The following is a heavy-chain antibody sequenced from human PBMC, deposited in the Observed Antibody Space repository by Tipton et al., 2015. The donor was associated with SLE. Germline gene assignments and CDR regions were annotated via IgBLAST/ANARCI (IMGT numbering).Heavy chain of an antibody. J-gene: IGHJ4*02. CDR3: ARARAVAGAFDY. Sequence: SLRLSCVGSGFTFSNYAMTWVRQGPGKGLEWVSVISSGDGATTFYADSVKGRFTISKDNSKNTLYLQVNSLRAEDTAVYYCARARAVAGAFDYWGQGTLVTVSS. CDR2: ISSGDGATT. D-gene: IGHD6-19*01. V-gene: IGHV3-23*01. CDR1: GFTFSNYA.